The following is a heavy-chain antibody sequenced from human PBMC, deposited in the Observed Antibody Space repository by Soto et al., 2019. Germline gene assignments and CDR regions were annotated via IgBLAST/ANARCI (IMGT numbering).Heavy chain of an antibody. J-gene: IGHJ4*02. Sequence: GSLRLSCAASGFTFSSYAMHWVRQAPGKGLEWVAVISYDGSNKYYADSVKGRFTISRDNSKNTLYLQMNSLRAEDTAVYYCARDREAHIVVPVDYWGQGTLVTVS. CDR1: GFTFSSYA. V-gene: IGHV3-30-3*01. CDR3: ARDREAHIVVPVDY. CDR2: ISYDGSNK. D-gene: IGHD2-21*01.